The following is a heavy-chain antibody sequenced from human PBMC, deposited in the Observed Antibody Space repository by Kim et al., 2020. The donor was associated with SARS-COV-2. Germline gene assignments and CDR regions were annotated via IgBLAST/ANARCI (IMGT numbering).Heavy chain of an antibody. V-gene: IGHV1-69*13. CDR2: IIPIFGTA. CDR3: AREVVYSYGWFDY. J-gene: IGHJ4*02. Sequence: SVKVSCKASGGTFSSYAISWVRQAPGQGLEWMGGIIPIFGTANYAQKFQGRVTITADESTSTAYMELSSLRSEDTAVYYCAREVVYSYGWFDYWGQGTLVTVSS. CDR1: GGTFSSYA. D-gene: IGHD5-18*01.